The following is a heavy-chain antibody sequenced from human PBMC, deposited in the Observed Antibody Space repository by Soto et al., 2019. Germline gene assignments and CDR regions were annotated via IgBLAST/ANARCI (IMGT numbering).Heavy chain of an antibody. Sequence: PSETLSLTCAVYGGSFSGYYWSWIRQPPGKGLEWIGEINHSGSTNYNPSLKSRVTISVDTSKNQFSLKLSSVTAADTAVYYCARVTETTMYYFDYWGQGTLVTVSA. J-gene: IGHJ4*02. CDR1: GGSFSGYY. CDR2: INHSGST. D-gene: IGHD1-7*01. V-gene: IGHV4-34*01. CDR3: ARVTETTMYYFDY.